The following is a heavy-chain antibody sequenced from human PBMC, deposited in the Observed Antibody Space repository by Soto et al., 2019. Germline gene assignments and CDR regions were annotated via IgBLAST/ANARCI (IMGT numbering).Heavy chain of an antibody. J-gene: IGHJ4*02. CDR2: IKPDGSTK. V-gene: IGHV3-7*01. CDR1: EFTFTNFW. Sequence: PGGSLRLSCVASEFTFTNFWMTWVRQAPGKGLEWVATIKPDGSTKFHVDSVRGRFTVSRDNAYNSLYLQMGSLRAEDTAVYYCARDPFDYWGQGILVTVSS. CDR3: ARDPFDY.